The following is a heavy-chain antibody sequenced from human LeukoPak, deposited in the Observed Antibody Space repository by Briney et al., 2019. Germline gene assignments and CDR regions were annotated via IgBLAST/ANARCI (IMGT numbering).Heavy chain of an antibody. J-gene: IGHJ5*02. CDR3: ARGRWFGRNWFDP. CDR1: GFTFSSYA. Sequence: GGSLRLSCAASGFTFSSYAMSWVRQAPGKGLEWVSAISGSGGSTYYADSVKGRFTISRDNAKNSLYLQMNSLRAEDTAVYYCARGRWFGRNWFDPWGQGTLVTVSS. D-gene: IGHD3-10*01. V-gene: IGHV3-23*01. CDR2: ISGSGGST.